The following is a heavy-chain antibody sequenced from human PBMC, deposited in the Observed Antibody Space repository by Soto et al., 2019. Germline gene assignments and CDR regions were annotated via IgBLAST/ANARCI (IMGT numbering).Heavy chain of an antibody. CDR1: GFTFSSYA. D-gene: IGHD6-6*01. Sequence: ESGGGVVQPGRSLRLSCAASGFTFSSYAMHWVRQAPGKGLEWVAVISYDGSNKYYADSVKGRFTISRDNSKNTLYLQMNSLRAEDTAVYYCAREIGQLVPYFDYWGQGTLVTVSS. CDR2: ISYDGSNK. J-gene: IGHJ4*02. V-gene: IGHV3-30-3*01. CDR3: AREIGQLVPYFDY.